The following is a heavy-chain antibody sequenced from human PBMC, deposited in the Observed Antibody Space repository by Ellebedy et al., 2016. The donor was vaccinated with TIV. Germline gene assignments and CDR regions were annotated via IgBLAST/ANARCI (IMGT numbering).Heavy chain of an antibody. D-gene: IGHD3-10*01. CDR1: GFTFSSYG. J-gene: IGHJ5*02. V-gene: IGHV3-33*01. CDR3: ASHVGSGRNWFDP. Sequence: GESLKISCAASGFTFSSYGMHWVRQAPGKGLEWVAVIWYDGSNKYYADSVKGRFTISRDNSKNTLYLQMNSLRAEDTAVYYCASHVGSGRNWFDPWGQGTLVTVSS. CDR2: IWYDGSNK.